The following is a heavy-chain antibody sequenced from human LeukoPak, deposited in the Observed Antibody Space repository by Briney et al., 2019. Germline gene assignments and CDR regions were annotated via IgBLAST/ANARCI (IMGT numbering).Heavy chain of an antibody. CDR3: ARGLLAMEA. Sequence: GGSLRLSCAASSGFTFSRFWMTWVRPAPGKGLEWVATIKQDGSERYYVDSVKGRFTISRDNAKKSLFLQMSGLRDDDTALYYCARGLLAMEAWGQETLVTVSS. D-gene: IGHD2-8*01. J-gene: IGHJ5*02. CDR2: IKQDGSER. V-gene: IGHV3-7*01. CDR1: GFTFSRFW.